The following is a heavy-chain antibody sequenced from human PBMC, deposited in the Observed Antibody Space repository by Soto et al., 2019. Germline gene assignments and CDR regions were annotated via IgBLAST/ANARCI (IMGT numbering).Heavy chain of an antibody. CDR1: GFTCSSYA. CDR2: ISGSGGST. J-gene: IGHJ3*02. D-gene: IGHD1-7*01. V-gene: IGHV3-23*01. CDR3: EEAELHDAFAI. Sequence: EVQLLASGGGLVQPWGSLRLSGAASGFTCSSYAMSWVRQAPGKGLEWVSAISGSGGSTYYADSVTGLFTSSRDNSKNTLYLQMNSLRSEDTAVYYGEEAELHDAFAISSKGTMVIVAA.